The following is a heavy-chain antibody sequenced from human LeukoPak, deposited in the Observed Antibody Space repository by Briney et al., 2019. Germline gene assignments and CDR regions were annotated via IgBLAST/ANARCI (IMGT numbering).Heavy chain of an antibody. J-gene: IGHJ4*02. CDR2: ISGSSSDM. Sequence: GGSLRLSCASSGVTFGSYSMNWVRQAPGKGLEWVSYISGSSSDMKYADYVKGRFTISRDNAKNSLYLQMNSLRDEDTTVYYCARDSFSETNYKPLFDCWGQGTLVTVSS. V-gene: IGHV3-48*02. D-gene: IGHD3-10*01. CDR3: ARDSFSETNYKPLFDC. CDR1: GVTFGSYS.